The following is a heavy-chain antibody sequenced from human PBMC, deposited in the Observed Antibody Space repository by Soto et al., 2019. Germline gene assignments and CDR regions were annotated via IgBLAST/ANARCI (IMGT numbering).Heavy chain of an antibody. J-gene: IGHJ5*02. CDR3: ERDEYGYNWLET. CDR1: GFSISIYY. D-gene: IGHD4-17*01. V-gene: IGHV4-59*01. CDR2: IYYSGST. Sequence: AGTXSLTCTVSGFSISIYYFILIRHPPGKGLEWIGYIYYSGSTNYNPSLKSRVTISVDTSKNQFSMKLSSVTAADTAVYYCERDEYGYNWLETWGQGTL.